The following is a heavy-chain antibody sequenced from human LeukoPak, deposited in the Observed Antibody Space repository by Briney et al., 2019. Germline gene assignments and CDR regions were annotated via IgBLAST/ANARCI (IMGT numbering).Heavy chain of an antibody. Sequence: ASVKVSCKASGGTFSSYAISWVRQAPGQGLEWMGRIIPIFGIANYAQKFQGRVTITADKSTSTAYMELSSLRSEDTAVYYCAGGGATSPFDYWGQGTLVTASS. CDR1: GGTFSSYA. CDR3: AGGGATSPFDY. CDR2: IIPIFGIA. V-gene: IGHV1-69*04. J-gene: IGHJ4*02. D-gene: IGHD1-26*01.